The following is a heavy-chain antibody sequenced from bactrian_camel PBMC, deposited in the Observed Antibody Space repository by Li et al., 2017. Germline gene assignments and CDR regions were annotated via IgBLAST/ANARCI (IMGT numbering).Heavy chain of an antibody. Sequence: HVQLVESGGGSVEAGGSVRLSCVASGFTEDGNYVAWIRQAPGKGREGVASIYTGTDRTYYSDSVDGRFTISRDNSETTLYLQMNKLVPDDTAIYYCARSQDMRRCVNKEYYYWGQRTQVTVS. CDR2: IYTGTDRT. J-gene: IGHJ4*01. CDR3: ARSQDMRRCVNKEYYY. V-gene: IGHV3S1*01. D-gene: IGHD2*01. CDR1: GFTEDGNY.